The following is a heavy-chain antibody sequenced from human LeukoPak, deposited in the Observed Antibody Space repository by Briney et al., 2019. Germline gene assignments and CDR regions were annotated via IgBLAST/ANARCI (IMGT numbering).Heavy chain of an antibody. D-gene: IGHD5-12*01. V-gene: IGHV4-39*07. CDR1: GGSISSSSHY. CDR3: ARDGLSGYDQLNNWFDP. J-gene: IGHJ5*02. CDR2: IYYSGIT. Sequence: KTSETLSLTCTVSGGSISSSSHYWGWIRQPPGKGLEWIGSIYYSGITYYNPSLKSRVTISVDTSKNQFSLKLSSVTAADTAVYYCARDGLSGYDQLNNWFDPWGQGTLVTVSS.